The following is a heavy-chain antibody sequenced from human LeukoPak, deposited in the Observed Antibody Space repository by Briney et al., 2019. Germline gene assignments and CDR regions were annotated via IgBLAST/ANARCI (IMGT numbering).Heavy chain of an antibody. J-gene: IGHJ6*03. V-gene: IGHV3-20*04. Sequence: GGSLRLSCAASGFTFDDYAMNWVRQVPGRGLEWVSGINWNGRITEYADSVKDRFTISRQNTKNSLYLYMNNLGGEDTALYFCARGSVQLWLRDTYYYMDVWGKGTAVTVS. CDR3: ARGSVQLWLRDTYYYMDV. CDR1: GFTFDDYA. D-gene: IGHD5-18*01. CDR2: INWNGRIT.